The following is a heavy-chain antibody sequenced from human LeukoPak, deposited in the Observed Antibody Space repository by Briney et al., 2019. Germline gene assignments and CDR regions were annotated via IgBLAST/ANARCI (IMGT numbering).Heavy chain of an antibody. Sequence: PGGSLRLSCVASGFTFSNHWLTWVRQAPGKGLEWVANIKQDGRQKYYVDSVKGRFTISRDNAKNSLYLQMNSLRAEDTAVYYCAREGIVWELSYYYYYGMDVWGQGTTVTVSS. J-gene: IGHJ6*02. CDR2: IKQDGRQK. V-gene: IGHV3-7*01. CDR3: AREGIVWELSYYYYYGMDV. CDR1: GFTFSNHW. D-gene: IGHD1-26*01.